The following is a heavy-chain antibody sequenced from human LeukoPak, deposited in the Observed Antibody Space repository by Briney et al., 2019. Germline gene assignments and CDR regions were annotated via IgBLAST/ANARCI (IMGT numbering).Heavy chain of an antibody. V-gene: IGHV3-30-3*01. CDR2: ISYDGSNK. J-gene: IGHJ4*02. D-gene: IGHD6-19*01. CDR1: GFTFSSYA. CDR3: ARVYSSGWYEDY. Sequence: PGRSLRLSCAASGFTFSSYAMHWVRQAPGKGLEWVAVISYDGSNKYYADSVKGRFTISRDSSKNTLYLQMNSLRAEDTAVYYCARVYSSGWYEDYWGQGTLVTVSS.